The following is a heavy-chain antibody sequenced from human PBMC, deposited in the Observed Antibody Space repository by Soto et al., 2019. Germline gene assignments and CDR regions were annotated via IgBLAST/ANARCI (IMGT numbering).Heavy chain of an antibody. V-gene: IGHV1-69*01. CDR3: ARDGSRGGYWGPLDF. CDR2: IIPVFHSP. CDR1: GGTFSAYA. Sequence: QVQLVQSGTEVKKPGSSVKVSCKASGGTFSAYAITWVRQAPGQGLEWMGGIIPVFHSPKYAQKFQDRVTITADASTTTAYMELSSLRYDDTALYYCARDGSRGGYWGPLDFWGQGTLVAVSA. J-gene: IGHJ4*02. D-gene: IGHD1-26*01.